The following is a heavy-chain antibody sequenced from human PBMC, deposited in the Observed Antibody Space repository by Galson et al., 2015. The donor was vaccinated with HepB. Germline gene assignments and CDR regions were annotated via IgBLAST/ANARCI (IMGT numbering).Heavy chain of an antibody. CDR3: ARDYSSRAGYYFDY. CDR2: ISYDGSNK. CDR1: GFTFSSYA. V-gene: IGHV3-30-3*01. Sequence: SLRLSCAASGFTFSSYAMHWVRQAPGKGLEWVAVISYDGSNKYYADSVKGRFTISRDNSKNTLYLQMNSLRAEDTAVYYCARDYSSRAGYYFDYWGQGTLVTVSS. D-gene: IGHD6-13*01. J-gene: IGHJ4*02.